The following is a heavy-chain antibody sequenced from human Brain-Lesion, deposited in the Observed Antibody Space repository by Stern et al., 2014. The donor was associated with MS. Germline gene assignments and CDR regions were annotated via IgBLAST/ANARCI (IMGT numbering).Heavy chain of an antibody. CDR2: ISYDGSDQ. V-gene: IGHV3-30*01. J-gene: IGHJ3*02. CDR1: GFTFSSYA. Sequence: QVQLVQSGGGVVHPGRSLRLSCEASGFTFSSYAMHWVRQAPGKGLEWLAVISYDGSDQYYPDSEEGRFTISRDNSKNTLYLQMNSLRAEDTAVYYCARSSLRFFDWQDAFDIWGQGTMVTVSS. CDR3: ARSSLRFFDWQDAFDI. D-gene: IGHD3-9*01.